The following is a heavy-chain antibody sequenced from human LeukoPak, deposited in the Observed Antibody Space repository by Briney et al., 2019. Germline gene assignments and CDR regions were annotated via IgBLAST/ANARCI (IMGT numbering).Heavy chain of an antibody. CDR1: GGSITSGDNY. CDR3: ARGGYYDILTVDY. J-gene: IGHJ4*02. Sequence: TLSLTCTVSGGSITSGDNYWGWIRQPPGKGLEWIGYIYYSGSTYYNPSLKSRVTISVDTSKNQFSLKLSSMSAADTAVYYCARGGYYDILTVDYWGQGTLVTVYS. V-gene: IGHV4-30-4*08. D-gene: IGHD3-9*01. CDR2: IYYSGST.